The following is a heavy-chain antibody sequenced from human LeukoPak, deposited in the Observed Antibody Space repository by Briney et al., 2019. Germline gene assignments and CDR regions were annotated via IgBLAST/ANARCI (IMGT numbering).Heavy chain of an antibody. CDR1: GGSISSSSYY. D-gene: IGHD3-3*01. V-gene: IGHV4-39*01. CDR3: ARLPYDFWSYYMDV. J-gene: IGHJ6*03. Sequence: SETLSLTCTVSGGSISSSSYYWGWIRQPPGKGLEWIGSIYYSGSTYYNPSLKSRVTISVDTSKNQFSLKLSSVTAADTAVYYCARLPYDFWSYYMDVWGKGTTVTVSS. CDR2: IYYSGST.